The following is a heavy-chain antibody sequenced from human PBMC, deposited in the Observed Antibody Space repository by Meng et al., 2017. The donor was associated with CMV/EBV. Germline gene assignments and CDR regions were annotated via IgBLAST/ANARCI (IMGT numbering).Heavy chain of an antibody. J-gene: IGHJ4*02. CDR1: GYTFTGYY. CDR3: ARGGIAVAGTYDY. V-gene: IGHV1-2*02. CDR2: INPNSGGT. D-gene: IGHD6-19*01. Sequence: ASVKVSCKASGYTFTGYYMHWVRQAPGQGLEWMGWINPNSGGTNYAQKFQGRVTMTRDTSISTAYMELSRLRSDDTAAYYCARGGIAVAGTYDYWGQGTLVTVSS.